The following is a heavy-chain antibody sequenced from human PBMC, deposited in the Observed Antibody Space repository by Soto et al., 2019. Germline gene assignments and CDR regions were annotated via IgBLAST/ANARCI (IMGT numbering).Heavy chain of an antibody. CDR1: GGSISNYH. J-gene: IGHJ6*02. CDR2: VYTSGST. Sequence: SETLSLTCTVSGGSISNYHWSWIRQPAGKGLEWIGRVYTSGSTNYNPSLKSRVTMSIDTSENQFSLKLSSVTAADTAVYYCARDARVFGVGNYYYYYGMDVWGQGTTVTVSS. V-gene: IGHV4-4*07. D-gene: IGHD3-3*01. CDR3: ARDARVFGVGNYYYYYGMDV.